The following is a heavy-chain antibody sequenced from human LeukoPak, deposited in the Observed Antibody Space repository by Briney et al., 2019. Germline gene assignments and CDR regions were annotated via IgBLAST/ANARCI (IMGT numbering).Heavy chain of an antibody. CDR1: GFPFSSFA. D-gene: IGHD5-18*01. V-gene: IGHV3-48*01. J-gene: IGHJ5*02. CDR2: VSPGSRPM. Sequence: GGSLRLSCVGSGFPFSSFAMNWVRQAPGKGLEWISYVSPGSRPMYYGGSVKGRFTISRENVKNSLFLQMDSLSAEDTAVYYCARDLRDTAMILFDPWGQGTLVTVSS. CDR3: ARDLRDTAMILFDP.